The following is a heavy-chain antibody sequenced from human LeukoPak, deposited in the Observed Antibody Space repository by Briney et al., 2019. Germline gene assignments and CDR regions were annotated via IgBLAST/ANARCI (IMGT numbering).Heavy chain of an antibody. Sequence: GGSLRLSCAASGFTFSSYEMNWVRQAPGKGLEWASYISGSSSTIYHADSVKGRFTISRDNAKNSLYLQMDSLRAEDTAVYYCARVMLYGDAFDIWGQGTMVTVSS. J-gene: IGHJ3*02. D-gene: IGHD3-16*01. CDR3: ARVMLYGDAFDI. CDR1: GFTFSSYE. CDR2: ISGSSSTI. V-gene: IGHV3-48*03.